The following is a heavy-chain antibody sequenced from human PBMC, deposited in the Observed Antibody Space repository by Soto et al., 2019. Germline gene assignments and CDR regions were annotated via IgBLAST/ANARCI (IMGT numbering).Heavy chain of an antibody. CDR3: ARVGGALAAAGPFDY. V-gene: IGHV3-66*01. J-gene: IGHJ4*02. D-gene: IGHD6-13*01. Sequence: GESLKISCAASGFTVSSNYMSWVRQAPGKGLEWVSVIYSGGSTYYADSVKGRFTISRHNSKNTLYLQMNSLRAEDTAVYYCARVGGALAAAGPFDYWGQGTLVTVSS. CDR1: GFTVSSNY. CDR2: IYSGGST.